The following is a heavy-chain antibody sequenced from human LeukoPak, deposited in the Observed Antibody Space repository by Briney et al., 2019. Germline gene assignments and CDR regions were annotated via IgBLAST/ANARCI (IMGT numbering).Heavy chain of an antibody. Sequence: SETLSLTCTVSGGSISSYYWSWIRQPAGKGLEWIGRIYTSGSTNYNPSLKSRVTMSVDTSKNQFSLKLSSVTAADTAVYYCARDSGVYCGGDCYSFDYWGQGTLVTVSS. J-gene: IGHJ4*02. CDR3: ARDSGVYCGGDCYSFDY. CDR1: GGSISSYY. CDR2: IYTSGST. D-gene: IGHD2-21*01. V-gene: IGHV4-4*07.